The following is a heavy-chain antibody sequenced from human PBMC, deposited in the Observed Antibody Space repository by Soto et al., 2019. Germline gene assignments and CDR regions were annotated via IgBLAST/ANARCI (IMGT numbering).Heavy chain of an antibody. J-gene: IGHJ4*02. CDR3: ASYILGYPPPY. D-gene: IGHD5-12*01. V-gene: IGHV3-23*01. CDR1: GFHFSHYV. CDR2: IIGSGGTT. Sequence: GSLRLSCAASGFHFSHYVMTWVRQAPGKGLEWVSSIIGSGGTTYYADSVRGRFTISRDNSKNTLYLQMGSLRAEDTAVYFCASYILGYPPPYWGQGTLVTVSS.